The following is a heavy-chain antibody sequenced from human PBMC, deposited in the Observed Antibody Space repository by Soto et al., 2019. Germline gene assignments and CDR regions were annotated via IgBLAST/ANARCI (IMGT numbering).Heavy chain of an antibody. CDR1: GYSVSSNSAA. J-gene: IGHJ5*02. CDR3: ARTVGWLDP. D-gene: IGHD1-26*01. Sequence: XQTLSLTCAISGYSVSSNSAAWNLIRQSPSRGLEWLGRTYYRSKWYKEYAASVKSRITINPDTSKNQFSLQLNSVSPEDTAVYYCARTVGWLDPWGQGSLVTVSS. CDR2: TYYRSKWYK. V-gene: IGHV6-1*01.